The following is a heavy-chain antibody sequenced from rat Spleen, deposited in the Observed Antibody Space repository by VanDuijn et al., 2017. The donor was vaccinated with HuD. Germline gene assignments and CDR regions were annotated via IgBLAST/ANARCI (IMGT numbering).Heavy chain of an antibody. V-gene: IGHV5-29*01. CDR1: GFTFDDYG. D-gene: IGHD4-6*01. Sequence: EVQLVESGGGLVQPGRSLKLSCAASGFTFDDYGMAWVRQAPTKGLEWVATISYDGSSTYYRDSVKGRFTVSRDNAKSTLYLQMDSLRSEDTATYYCARHWGYWGQGVMVTVSS. J-gene: IGHJ2*01. CDR2: ISYDGSST. CDR3: ARHWGY.